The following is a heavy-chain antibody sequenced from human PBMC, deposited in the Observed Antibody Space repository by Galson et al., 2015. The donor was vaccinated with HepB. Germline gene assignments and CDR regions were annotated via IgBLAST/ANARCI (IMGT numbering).Heavy chain of an antibody. D-gene: IGHD3-10*01. CDR1: GGTFSSYT. CDR3: ASRERNYYGSGSYYNPHIDDAFDI. V-gene: IGHV1-69*02. J-gene: IGHJ3*02. CDR2: IIPILGIA. Sequence: SVKVSCKASGGTFSSYTISWVRQAPGQGLEWMGRIIPILGIANYAQKFQGRVTITADKSTSTAYMELSSLRSEDTAVYYCASRERNYYGSGSYYNPHIDDAFDIWGQGTMVTVSS.